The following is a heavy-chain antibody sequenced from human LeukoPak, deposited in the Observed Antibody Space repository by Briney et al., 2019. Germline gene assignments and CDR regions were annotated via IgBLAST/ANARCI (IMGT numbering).Heavy chain of an antibody. J-gene: IGHJ4*02. V-gene: IGHV3-64*01. CDR1: GFIFSSYV. Sequence: GGSLSLSCAASGFIFSSYVIHWVRQAPGKGLEYVSSISSNGVNTYYANSVKGRFTISRDNSKNTLYLQMGSLRAEDMAVYYCARASFTSTWHHLGSWGQGTLVTVSS. CDR2: ISSNGVNT. CDR3: ARASFTSTWHHLGS. D-gene: IGHD2-2*01.